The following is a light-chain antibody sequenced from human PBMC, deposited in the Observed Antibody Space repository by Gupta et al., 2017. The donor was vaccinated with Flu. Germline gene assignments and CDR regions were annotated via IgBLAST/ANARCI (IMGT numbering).Light chain of an antibody. CDR3: KQDNNWHL. V-gene: IGKV3-15*01. CDR2: GAS. J-gene: IGKJ3*01. Sequence: SPANLSASPGERATLSCRDRQSVSIDLDWYQQKPGQAPRLLIYGASHRAVGIPDRFSGSGSGTEFSLTSTSRQTEDFAVYYWKQDNNWHLFGQGTTVDIK. CDR1: QSVSID.